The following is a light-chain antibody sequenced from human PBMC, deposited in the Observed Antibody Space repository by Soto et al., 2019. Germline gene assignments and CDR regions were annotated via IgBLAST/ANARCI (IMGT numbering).Light chain of an antibody. J-gene: IGKJ2*01. Sequence: EIVLTQSPGTLSLSPGERATLSCRASQSVSSSYLAWYQQKPGQAPRLLIYGASSRATGIPARFSGSGSGTDFTLTISRLEPEDFAVYYCPQYGSSPYTFGQGTKLEIK. V-gene: IGKV3-20*01. CDR2: GAS. CDR3: PQYGSSPYT. CDR1: QSVSSSY.